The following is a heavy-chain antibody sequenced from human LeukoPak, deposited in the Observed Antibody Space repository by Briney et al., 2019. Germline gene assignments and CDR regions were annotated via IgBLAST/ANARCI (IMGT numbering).Heavy chain of an antibody. D-gene: IGHD6-13*01. Sequence: PGGSLRLSCAASGFTFSSYGMHWVRQAPGKGLEWVAVIWYDGSNKYYADSVKGRFTISRDNSKNTLYLQMNSLRAEDTAVYYCARVSSSSWLYDYWGQGTLVTVSS. V-gene: IGHV3-33*01. CDR2: IWYDGSNK. J-gene: IGHJ4*02. CDR3: ARVSSSSWLYDY. CDR1: GFTFSSYG.